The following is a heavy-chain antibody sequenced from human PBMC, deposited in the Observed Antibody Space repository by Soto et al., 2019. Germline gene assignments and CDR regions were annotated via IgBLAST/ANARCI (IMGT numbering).Heavy chain of an antibody. Sequence: ASVKVYCKASGYTFTSYAMHWVRQAPGQRLEWMGWINAGNGNTKYSQKFQGRVTITRDTSASTAYMELSSLRSEDTAVYYCARDRGLSGWYHDAFAIWGQGTMVTVSS. J-gene: IGHJ3*02. CDR2: INAGNGNT. V-gene: IGHV1-3*01. D-gene: IGHD6-19*01. CDR1: GYTFTSYA. CDR3: ARDRGLSGWYHDAFAI.